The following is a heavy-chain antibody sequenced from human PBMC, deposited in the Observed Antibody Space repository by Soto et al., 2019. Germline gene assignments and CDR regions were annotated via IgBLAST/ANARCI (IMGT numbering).Heavy chain of an antibody. CDR3: AKDEDYDILTGYYPFDY. Sequence: PGGSLRLSCAASGFTFSSYAMSWVRQAPGKGLEWVSAISGSGGSTYYADSVKGRFTISRDNSKNTLYLQMNSLRAEDTAVYYCAKDEDYDILTGYYPFDYWGQGTLVTVSS. D-gene: IGHD3-9*01. J-gene: IGHJ4*02. CDR1: GFTFSSYA. V-gene: IGHV3-23*01. CDR2: ISGSGGST.